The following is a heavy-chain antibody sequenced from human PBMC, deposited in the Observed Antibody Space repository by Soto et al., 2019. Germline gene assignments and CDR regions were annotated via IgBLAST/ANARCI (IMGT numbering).Heavy chain of an antibody. J-gene: IGHJ4*02. D-gene: IGHD1-26*01. CDR1: GYTFTSYA. V-gene: IGHV1-3*01. CDR3: ARTLVGATPADY. CDR2: INAGNGNT. Sequence: QVQLVQSGAEVKKPGASVKVSCKASGYTFTSYAMHWVRQAPGQRLEWVGWINAGNGNTKYSQKFQGRVTITRDTSASTAYMELSSLRSEDTAVYYSARTLVGATPADYWGQGTLVTVSS.